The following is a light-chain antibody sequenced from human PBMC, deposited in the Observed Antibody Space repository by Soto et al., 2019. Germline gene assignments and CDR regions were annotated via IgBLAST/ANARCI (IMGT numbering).Light chain of an antibody. V-gene: IGKV3-11*01. CDR2: EAS. CDR3: QQRSNWPRT. J-gene: IGKJ2*01. Sequence: EIVLTQSPATLSLSPGERATLSCRASQSVSSYLAWYQQKPGQAPRLLIYEASNRDTGIPARFSGSGSGTDFTLTISSLEPEDFAVYYCQQRSNWPRTFGQGTQLEIK. CDR1: QSVSSY.